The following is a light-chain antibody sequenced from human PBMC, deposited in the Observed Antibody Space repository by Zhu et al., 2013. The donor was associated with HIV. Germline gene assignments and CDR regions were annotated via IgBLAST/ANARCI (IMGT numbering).Light chain of an antibody. V-gene: IGKV3-15*01. CDR2: GAS. CDR1: QSVGSN. J-gene: IGKJ1*01. Sequence: EILMTQSPATLSVSPGERATLSCRASQSVGSNLAWYQQEPGQAPRLLIYGASTRATAIPARFSGSGSGTEFTLTISGLQSEDFAVYYCQQYNNWPRTFGQGTKVEIK. CDR3: QQYNNWPRT.